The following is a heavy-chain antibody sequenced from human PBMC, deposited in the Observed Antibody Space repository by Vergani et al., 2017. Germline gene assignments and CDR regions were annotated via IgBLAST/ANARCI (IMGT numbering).Heavy chain of an antibody. J-gene: IGHJ6*02. Sequence: QVQLVESGGGVVQPGGSLRLSCAASGFTFSNYGMHWVRQAPGKGLEWVAFIRDDGSNKYYEDSVEGRFTSSRDNSKKTLYLQMNSLRAEDTAVYYCAKLGCSSTSCYETYDYGMDVWGQGTTVTVSS. CDR3: AKLGCSSTSCYETYDYGMDV. CDR2: IRDDGSNK. V-gene: IGHV3-30*02. CDR1: GFTFSNYG. D-gene: IGHD2-2*01.